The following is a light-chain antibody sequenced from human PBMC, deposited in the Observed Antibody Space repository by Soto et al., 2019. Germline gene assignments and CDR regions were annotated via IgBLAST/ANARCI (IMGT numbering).Light chain of an antibody. CDR2: EVS. CDR3: SSCTSSSTPLV. Sequence: QSALTQPASASGSPGQSITISCTGTSSDIGGYNYVSWYQHHPGKAPQLMIYEVSNRPSGVSNRFSGSKSGNTASLTISGLQPEDEADYYCSSCTSSSTPLVFGTGTKVTVL. J-gene: IGLJ1*01. V-gene: IGLV2-14*01. CDR1: SSDIGGYNY.